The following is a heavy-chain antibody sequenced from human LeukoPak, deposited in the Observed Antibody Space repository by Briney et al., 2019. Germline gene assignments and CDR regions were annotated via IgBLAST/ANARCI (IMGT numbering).Heavy chain of an antibody. CDR3: ERDSGWFGK. D-gene: IGHD3-10*01. V-gene: IGHV4-59*01. CDR1: RDSLRVYY. Sequence: NPPETLSHTRTVPRDSLRVYYWSLIPQPPRKGLALIWYIYYSGSTSYNPYLKSRVTISVDTSENQFYLKLSSVTAADAAVYYCERDSGWFGKWGQGTRVTVSS. J-gene: IGHJ4*02. CDR2: IYYSGST.